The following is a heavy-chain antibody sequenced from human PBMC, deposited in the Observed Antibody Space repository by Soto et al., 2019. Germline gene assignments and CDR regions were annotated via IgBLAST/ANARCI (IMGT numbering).Heavy chain of an antibody. CDR1: GYTFTGYY. V-gene: IGHV1-2*02. CDR2: INPNSGGT. D-gene: IGHD2-2*02. CDR3: ARGNIVVVPAAIRCDP. Sequence: ASVKVSCKASGYTFTGYYMRWVRQAPGQGLEWMGWINPNSGGTNYAQKFQGRVTMTRDTSISTAYMELSRLRSDDTAVYYCARGNIVVVPAAIRCDPWGQGTLVTVSS. J-gene: IGHJ5*02.